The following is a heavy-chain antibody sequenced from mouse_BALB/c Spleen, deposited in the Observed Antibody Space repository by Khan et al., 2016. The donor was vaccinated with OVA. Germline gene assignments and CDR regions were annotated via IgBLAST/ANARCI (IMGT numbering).Heavy chain of an antibody. CDR2: INPSNDYT. Sequence: QVRLQQSGAELARPGASVKMSCKTSGYTFTTYTLHWVKQRPGRSLEWIGYINPSNDYTNYNQKFKDKSTLTADKSSRTAYMQLSSLTSEDSAVYYCARSGQLGLRGGFTYWGQGTLVTVSA. J-gene: IGHJ3*01. D-gene: IGHD3-2*01. CDR3: ARSGQLGLRGGFTY. CDR1: GYTFTTYT. V-gene: IGHV1-4*01.